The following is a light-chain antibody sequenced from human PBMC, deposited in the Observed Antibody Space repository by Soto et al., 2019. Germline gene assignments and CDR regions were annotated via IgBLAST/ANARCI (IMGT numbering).Light chain of an antibody. CDR2: AAS. CDR3: LQDYNYPRT. V-gene: IGKV1-6*01. J-gene: IGKJ1*01. Sequence: AIQMTQSPSSLSASVGDRVTITCRASQGIRNELGWYQQEPGKAPKLRIYAASSLQSGVPSRFSGSGSGTDFTLTSSSLQPEDFATYYCLQDYNYPRTFGQGTKVEIK. CDR1: QGIRNE.